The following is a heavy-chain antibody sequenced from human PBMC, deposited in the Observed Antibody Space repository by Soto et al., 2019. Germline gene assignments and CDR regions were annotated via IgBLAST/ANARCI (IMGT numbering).Heavy chain of an antibody. CDR2: ISYDGSNK. V-gene: IGHV3-30-3*01. CDR3: ARYPRRHYSDSTTLDY. Sequence: QVQLVESGGGVVQPGRSLRLSCAASGFTFSSYAMHWVRQAPGKGLEWVAVISYDGSNKYYADSVKGRFTISRDNSKNTLYLHMNSLCAEDTAVYYCARYPRRHYSDSTTLDYWGQGTLVTVSS. CDR1: GFTFSSYA. J-gene: IGHJ4*02. D-gene: IGHD3-22*01.